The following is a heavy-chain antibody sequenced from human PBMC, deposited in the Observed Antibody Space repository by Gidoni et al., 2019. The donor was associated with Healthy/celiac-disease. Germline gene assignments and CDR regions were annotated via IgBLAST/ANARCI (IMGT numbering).Heavy chain of an antibody. CDR1: GGSISSSSYY. V-gene: IGHV4-39*07. CDR3: ARETYYDYVWGSYRRAYFDY. CDR2: IYYSGST. J-gene: IGHJ4*02. D-gene: IGHD3-16*02. Sequence: QLQLQESGPGLVKPSETLSLTCTVSGGSISSSSYYWGWIRQPPGKGLEWIGSIYYSGSTYSTPSLKRRVTISVDTSKNQFSLKLSSVTAADTAVYYCARETYYDYVWGSYRRAYFDYWGQGTLVTVSS.